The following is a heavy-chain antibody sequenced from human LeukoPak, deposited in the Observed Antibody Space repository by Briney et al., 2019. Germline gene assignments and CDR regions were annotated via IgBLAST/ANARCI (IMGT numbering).Heavy chain of an antibody. D-gene: IGHD2-15*01. Sequence: ASVKVSCKASGYSFTGYYMHWVRQAPGQGLEWMGWINPNSGGTNHAQKFQGRVTMTRDTSISTAYMELSRLRSDDTAVYYCARDRRILGWFDPWGQGTLVTVSS. CDR1: GYSFTGYY. J-gene: IGHJ5*02. V-gene: IGHV1-2*02. CDR3: ARDRRILGWFDP. CDR2: INPNSGGT.